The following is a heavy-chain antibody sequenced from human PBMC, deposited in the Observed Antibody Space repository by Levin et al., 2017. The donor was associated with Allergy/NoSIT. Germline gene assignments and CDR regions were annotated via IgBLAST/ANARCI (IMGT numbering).Heavy chain of an antibody. CDR2: IFYSGST. V-gene: IGHV4-39*01. D-gene: IGHD3-10*01. Sequence: SQTLSLTCTVSGGSISNSGYYWVWIRQPPGKGLEWIGSIFYSGSTYYNPSLKSRVAISVDTSRNQFSLKLSSVTAADTALYYCARHVKGSDAFEIWGQGTMVTVSS. CDR3: ARHVKGSDAFEI. CDR1: GGSISNSGYY. J-gene: IGHJ3*02.